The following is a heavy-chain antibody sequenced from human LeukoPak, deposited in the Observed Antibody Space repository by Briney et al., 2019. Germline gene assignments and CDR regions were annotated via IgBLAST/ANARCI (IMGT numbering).Heavy chain of an antibody. CDR1: GYTFASFG. CDR3: ARDIVMVIGSFYYGMDV. V-gene: IGHV1-18*01. Sequence: ASVKVSCKASGYTFASFGISWVRQAPGQGLEWMGWISAYNGNTNHAQKLQDRLIMTTDTSTNTGYMELRGLRSDDTAVHYCARDIVMVIGSFYYGMDVWGQGTTVTVSS. CDR2: ISAYNGNT. D-gene: IGHD2-15*01. J-gene: IGHJ6*02.